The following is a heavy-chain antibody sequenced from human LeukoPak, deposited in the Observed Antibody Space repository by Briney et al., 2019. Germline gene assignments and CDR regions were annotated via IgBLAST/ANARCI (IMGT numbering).Heavy chain of an antibody. CDR3: AGGRLVAASKAVAIDY. J-gene: IGHJ4*02. CDR2: INERGSST. Sequence: GGSLRLSCAASGFTFSSSWLHWVRQAPRKGLVWVSRINERGSSTSYADSVKGRFTISRDNAKNTLYLQMNSLRADDTAVYYCAGGRLVAASKAVAIDYWGQGTLVTVSS. D-gene: IGHD5-12*01. CDR1: GFTFSSSW. V-gene: IGHV3-74*01.